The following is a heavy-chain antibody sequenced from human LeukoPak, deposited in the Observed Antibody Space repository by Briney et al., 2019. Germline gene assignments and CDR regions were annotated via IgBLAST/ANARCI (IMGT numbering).Heavy chain of an antibody. D-gene: IGHD6-13*01. V-gene: IGHV3-21*01. CDR1: GFTFSSYS. J-gene: IGHJ4*02. Sequence: PGGSLRLSCAASGFTFSSYSMNWVRQAPGKGLEWVSSISSSSSYIYYADSVKGRFTISRDNAKNSLYLQMNSLRAEDTAVYYCAREEVAAAGTTVSDWGQGTLVTVSS. CDR2: ISSSSSYI. CDR3: AREEVAAAGTTVSD.